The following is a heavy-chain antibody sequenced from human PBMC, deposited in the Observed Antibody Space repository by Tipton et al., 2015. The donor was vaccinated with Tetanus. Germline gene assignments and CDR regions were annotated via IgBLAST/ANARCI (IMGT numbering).Heavy chain of an antibody. CDR3: ARGMAEASNCGGDCYSDYWGQGTLVTVSSGMDV. D-gene: IGHD2-21*02. J-gene: IGHJ6*02. V-gene: IGHV3-30-3*01. CDR1: GFTFSRYA. Sequence: SLRLSCAASGFTFSRYAMQWVRQAPGKGLEWVAIISYDGNNKYYADSVKGRFTISRDNSKNSLYLQMISLRAEDTAVYSCARGMAEASNCGGDCYSDYWGQGTLVTVSSGMDVWGQGTTVTVSS. CDR2: ISYDGNNK.